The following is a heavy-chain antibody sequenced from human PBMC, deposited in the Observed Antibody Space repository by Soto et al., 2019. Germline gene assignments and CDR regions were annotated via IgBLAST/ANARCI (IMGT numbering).Heavy chain of an antibody. CDR1: GFTFSSYA. V-gene: IGHV3-23*01. J-gene: IGHJ4*02. D-gene: IGHD3-10*01. CDR3: AKGYYGSGSPDTFDY. CDR2: ISGSGGGT. Sequence: PGGSLRLSCAASGFTFSSYAMSWVRQAPGKGLEWVSAISGSGGGTYYADSVKGRFTISRDNSKNTLYLQMNSLRAEDTAVYYCAKGYYGSGSPDTFDYWGQGTLVTVSS.